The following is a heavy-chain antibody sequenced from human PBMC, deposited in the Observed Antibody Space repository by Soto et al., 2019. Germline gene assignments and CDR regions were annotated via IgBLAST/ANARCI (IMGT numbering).Heavy chain of an antibody. V-gene: IGHV1-24*01. CDR2: LDPEDGET. D-gene: IGHD5-18*01. CDR1: GYTLTELS. Sequence: EASVKVSCKVSGYTLTELSMPWVRQAPGKGLEWMGGLDPEDGETIYAQKFQGRVTMTEDTATDTAYMELSSLRSEDTAVYYCATAAVMRIQIGPFDYRGQGTLVTLAS. CDR3: ATAAVMRIQIGPFDY. J-gene: IGHJ4*02.